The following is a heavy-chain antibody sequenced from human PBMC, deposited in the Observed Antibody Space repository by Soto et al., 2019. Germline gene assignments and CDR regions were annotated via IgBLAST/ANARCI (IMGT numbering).Heavy chain of an antibody. CDR1: GFTFSSYA. Sequence: GGSLRLSCAASGFTFSSYAMHWVRQAPGKGLEWVAVISYDGSNKYYADSVKGRFTISRDNSKNTLYLQMNSLRAEDTAVYYCARRLGDYDDYFDYWGQGTLVTVSS. J-gene: IGHJ4*02. D-gene: IGHD4-17*01. CDR2: ISYDGSNK. CDR3: ARRLGDYDDYFDY. V-gene: IGHV3-30-3*01.